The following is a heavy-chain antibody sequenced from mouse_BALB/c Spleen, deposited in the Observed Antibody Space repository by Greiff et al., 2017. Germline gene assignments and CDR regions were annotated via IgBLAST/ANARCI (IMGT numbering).Heavy chain of an antibody. CDR1: GYTFTSYW. CDR2: VNPSTGYT. J-gene: IGHJ4*01. CDR3: ARWGGSGDAMDY. Sequence: VQLQQSGAELAKPGASVKMSCKASGYTFTSYWMHWVKQRPGQGLEWIGYVNPSTGYTEYNQKFKDKATLTADKSSSTAYMQLSSLTSEDSAVYYCARWGGSGDAMDYWGQGTSVTVSS. V-gene: IGHV1-7*01. D-gene: IGHD3-1*01.